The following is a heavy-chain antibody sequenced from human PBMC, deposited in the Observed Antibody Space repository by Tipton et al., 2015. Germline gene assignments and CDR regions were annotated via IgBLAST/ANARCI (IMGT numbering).Heavy chain of an antibody. J-gene: IGHJ2*01. CDR2: TSYSGSP. CDR1: GGSISPFY. CDR3: ARGHYVSGWYSHYFDL. Sequence: LSLTCSVSGGSISPFYWNWIRQPPGKGLEWIGYTSYSGSPNYNPSLRSRVTISVDASKNQFSLQLSSITAADTAVYYCARGHYVSGWYSHYFDLWGRGSLVTVSS. V-gene: IGHV4-59*12. D-gene: IGHD6-19*01.